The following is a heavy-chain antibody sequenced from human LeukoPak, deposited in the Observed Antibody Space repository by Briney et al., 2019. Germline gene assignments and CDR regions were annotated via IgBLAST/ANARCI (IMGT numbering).Heavy chain of an antibody. CDR1: GGSISSGDYY. J-gene: IGHJ4*02. CDR3: AREGGGYCSSTSCYDY. V-gene: IGHV4-30-4*01. Sequence: SETLSLTCTVSGGSISSGDYYWSWIRQPPGKGLEWIGYIYYSGSTYYNPSLKSRVTISVDTSKNQFSLKLSSVTAADTAVYYCAREGGGYCSSTSCYDYWGQGTLVTVSS. CDR2: IYYSGST. D-gene: IGHD2-2*01.